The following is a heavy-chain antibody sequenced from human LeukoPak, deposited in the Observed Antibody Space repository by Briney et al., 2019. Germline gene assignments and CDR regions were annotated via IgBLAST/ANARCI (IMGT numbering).Heavy chain of an antibody. CDR1: GFTFSNYW. J-gene: IGHJ3*02. D-gene: IGHD3-22*01. Sequence: PGGSLRLSCAASGFTFSNYWMTWVRQAPGKGLEWVANIKRDESNKYYVDSVEGRFTISRDNTKNSLYLQMNSLRAEDTAVYYCARDSNPHSSGRYFDAFDMWGQGTMVTVSS. CDR3: ARDSNPHSSGRYFDAFDM. V-gene: IGHV3-7*01. CDR2: IKRDESNK.